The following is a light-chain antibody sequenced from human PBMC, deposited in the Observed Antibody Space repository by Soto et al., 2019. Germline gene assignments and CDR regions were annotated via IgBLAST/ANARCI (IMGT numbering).Light chain of an antibody. J-gene: IGKJ5*01. CDR3: QQSYSTPIT. CDR1: QSISSY. V-gene: IGKV1-39*01. CDR2: AAS. Sequence: DIQVPHSPSSLSASVGARFTITCRASQSISSYLNWYQQKPGKAPKLLIYAASSLQSGVPSRFSGSGSGTDFTLTISSLQPEDFATYYCQQSYSTPITFGQGTRLETK.